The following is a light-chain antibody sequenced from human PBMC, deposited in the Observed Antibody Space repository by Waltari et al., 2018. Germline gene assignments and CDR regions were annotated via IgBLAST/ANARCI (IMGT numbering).Light chain of an antibody. CDR1: ILAKKY. CDR3: FSAADNNWV. CDR2: EDR. Sequence: SYELTQPSSVSVSPGQTAKILCSGDILAKKYARWFQQKPGQAPLLLLYEDRVRPSEIPGRFSGSSSGTTVTLTITGAHVDDEADYYCFSAADNNWVFGGGTKLTVL. J-gene: IGLJ3*02. V-gene: IGLV3-27*01.